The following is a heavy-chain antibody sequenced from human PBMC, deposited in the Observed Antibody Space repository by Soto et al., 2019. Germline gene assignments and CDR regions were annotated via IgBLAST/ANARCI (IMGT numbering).Heavy chain of an antibody. J-gene: IGHJ4*02. CDR2: INAGNGNT. Sequence: SVKVASTASRYTVTIYAVPRSLQHTGKRLEWMGWINAGNGNTKYSQKFQGRVTITRDTSASTAYMELSSLGSEDTAVYYCARDRTIAVAGIDYWGQGTLVTVSS. V-gene: IGHV1-3*01. D-gene: IGHD6-19*01. CDR1: RYTVTIYA. CDR3: ARDRTIAVAGIDY.